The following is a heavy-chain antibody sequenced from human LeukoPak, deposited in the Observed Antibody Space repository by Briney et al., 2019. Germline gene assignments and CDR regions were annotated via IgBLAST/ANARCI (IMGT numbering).Heavy chain of an antibody. V-gene: IGHV4-59*01. CDR2: IYYSGST. J-gene: IGHJ6*02. CDR3: AREVLSSSWYGNGMDV. Sequence: SETLSLTCTVSGGSISSYYWSWIRQPPGKGLEWIGYIYYSGSTNYNPSLKSRVTISVDTSKNQFSQKLSSVTAADTAVYYCAREVLSSSWYGNGMDVWGQGTTVTVSS. CDR1: GGSISSYY. D-gene: IGHD6-13*01.